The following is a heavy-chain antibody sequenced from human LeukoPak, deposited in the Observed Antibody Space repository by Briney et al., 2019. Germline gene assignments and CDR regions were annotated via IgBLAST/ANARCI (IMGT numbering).Heavy chain of an antibody. CDR2: MNPNSGNT. Sequence: ASVKVSCKASGYTFTSYDINWVRQATGQGLEWMGWMNPNSGNTGYAQKFQGRVTMTRNTSISTAYMELSSLRSEDTAVYYCARAPQHRRSWGFWGQGTLVTVSS. CDR3: ARAPQHRRSWGF. CDR1: GYTFTSYD. J-gene: IGHJ4*02. D-gene: IGHD6-13*01. V-gene: IGHV1-8*01.